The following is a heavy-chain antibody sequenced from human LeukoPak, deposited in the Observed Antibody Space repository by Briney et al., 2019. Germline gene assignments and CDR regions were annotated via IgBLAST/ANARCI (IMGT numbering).Heavy chain of an antibody. Sequence: SETLSLTCTVSGGSISSYYWSWIRQPPGKGLEWIGYIYYSGSTNYNPSLKSRVTISVDTSKNQFSLKLSSVTAADTAVYHCARDSPYYYDSSGYMDVWGQGTTVTVSS. CDR1: GGSISSYY. CDR2: IYYSGST. D-gene: IGHD3-22*01. J-gene: IGHJ6*02. V-gene: IGHV4-59*01. CDR3: ARDSPYYYDSSGYMDV.